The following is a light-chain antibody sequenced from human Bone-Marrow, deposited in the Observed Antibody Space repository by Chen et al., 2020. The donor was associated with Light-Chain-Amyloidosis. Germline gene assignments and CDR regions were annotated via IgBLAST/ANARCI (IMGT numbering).Light chain of an antibody. J-gene: IGLJ3*02. CDR1: SGSIATNY. CDR2: EDD. CDR3: QSYQGSSQGV. Sequence: NFMLTQPHSVSVSPGKTVIISCTRSSGSIATNYVQRYQQRPGSSPTTVIYEDDQRPSGVPDRFSGSIDRSSNSASLTISGLKTEDEADYYCQSYQGSSQGVFGGGTKLTVL. V-gene: IGLV6-57*01.